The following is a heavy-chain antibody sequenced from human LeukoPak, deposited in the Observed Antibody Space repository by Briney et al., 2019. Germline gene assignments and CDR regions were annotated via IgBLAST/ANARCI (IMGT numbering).Heavy chain of an antibody. V-gene: IGHV4-34*01. J-gene: IGHJ4*02. CDR1: GGSFSGYY. Sequence: PSETLSLTCAVYGGSFSGYYWTWIRRPPGKGLEWIGEINHSGSTNYNPSLKSRVTISVDTSKNQFSLKLNSVTAADTAVYYCARGDNYYYGSGSYYTPLDYWGQGTLSPSP. D-gene: IGHD3-10*01. CDR2: INHSGST. CDR3: ARGDNYYYGSGSYYTPLDY.